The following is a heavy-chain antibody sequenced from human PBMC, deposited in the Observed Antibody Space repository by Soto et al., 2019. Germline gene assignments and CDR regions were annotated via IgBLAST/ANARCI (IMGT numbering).Heavy chain of an antibody. Sequence: EVQLVQSGGGLVQPVGSLRLSCAASGFAFSSYWLHWVRQAPGKGLMIVSRITGDGTNTAYATSVKGRFTITRDNATNMVYLQMDSLKAEDTAVSYCARDGGYGTPFDYWGQGALVTVSS. V-gene: IGHV3-74*01. CDR2: ITGDGTNT. D-gene: IGHD5-12*01. CDR1: GFAFSSYW. CDR3: ARDGGYGTPFDY. J-gene: IGHJ4*02.